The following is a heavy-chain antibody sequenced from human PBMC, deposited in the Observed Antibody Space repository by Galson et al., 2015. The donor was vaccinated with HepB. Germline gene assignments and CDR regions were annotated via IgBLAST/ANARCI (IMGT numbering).Heavy chain of an antibody. CDR2: TYYRSKWYN. Sequence: CAISGDSVSGNSAAWNRIRQSPSRGLEWLGRTYYRSKWYNDYAVSVKSRITINPDTSKNQYSLQLNSVIPGDTAVYYCARSPRNIGVAGTVRIGAFDIWGQGTMVTVSS. CDR1: GDSVSGNSAA. V-gene: IGHV6-1*01. D-gene: IGHD6-19*01. CDR3: ARSPRNIGVAGTVRIGAFDI. J-gene: IGHJ3*02.